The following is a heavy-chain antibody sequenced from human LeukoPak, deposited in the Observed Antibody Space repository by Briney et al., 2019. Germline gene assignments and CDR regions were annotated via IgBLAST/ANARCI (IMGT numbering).Heavy chain of an antibody. J-gene: IGHJ4*02. Sequence: ASVTVSCMASGYTFISYGISWVRQAPGQGLEWMGWISAYNGNTNYAQKLQGRVTMTTDTSTSTAYMELRSLRSDDTAVYYCAREKWEDSSGYYLVYWGQGTLVTVSS. CDR3: AREKWEDSSGYYLVY. CDR2: ISAYNGNT. D-gene: IGHD3-22*01. V-gene: IGHV1-18*01. CDR1: GYTFISYG.